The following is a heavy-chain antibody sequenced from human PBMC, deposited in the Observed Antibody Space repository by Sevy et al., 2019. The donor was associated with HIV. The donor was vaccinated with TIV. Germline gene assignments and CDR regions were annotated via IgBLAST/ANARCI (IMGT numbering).Heavy chain of an antibody. D-gene: IGHD3-3*01. J-gene: IGHJ5*02. CDR1: GFTFSSYA. CDR2: ISSNGGST. V-gene: IGHV3-64D*06. CDR3: VKAGEYYDFWSGYYSWFDP. Sequence: GGSLRLSCSASGFTFSSYAMHWVRQAPGKGLEYVSAISSNGGSTYYADSMKGRFTISRDNSKNTLYLQMSSLRAEDTAVYYCVKAGEYYDFWSGYYSWFDPWGQGTLVTVSS.